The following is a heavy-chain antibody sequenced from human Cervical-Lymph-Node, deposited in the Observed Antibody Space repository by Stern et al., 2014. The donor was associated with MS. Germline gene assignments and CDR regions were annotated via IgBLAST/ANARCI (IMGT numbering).Heavy chain of an antibody. CDR1: GFTFDDYV. CDR2: ISWNSDNI. J-gene: IGHJ4*02. D-gene: IGHD2-8*01. Sequence: EVQLVESGGNLVQPGRSLRLSCAASGFTFDDYVMHWVRQAPGKGLEWVSGISWNSDNIGYADSVKGRFTISRDNAKNSLYLQMNSLRAEDTALYYCAKARYCTNVICSILEYWGQGTLVTVSS. V-gene: IGHV3-9*01. CDR3: AKARYCTNVICSILEY.